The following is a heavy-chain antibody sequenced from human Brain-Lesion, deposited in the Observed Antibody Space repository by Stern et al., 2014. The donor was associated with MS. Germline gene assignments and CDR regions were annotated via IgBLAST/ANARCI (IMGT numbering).Heavy chain of an antibody. CDR2: LNPHTGGP. Sequence: VQLVEYGAEVKKPGASVKVSCKTSGYIFTGYYIHWVRQAPGQGLEWMAWLNPHTGGPTYAQKCQGRVTMSRDTSISTAYVELSSLTSDDTAVYYCARDQRGITIFGVVTDYYYLGMDVWGQGTTVTVSS. CDR3: ARDQRGITIFGVVTDYYYLGMDV. V-gene: IGHV1-2*02. CDR1: GYIFTGYY. J-gene: IGHJ6*02. D-gene: IGHD3-3*01.